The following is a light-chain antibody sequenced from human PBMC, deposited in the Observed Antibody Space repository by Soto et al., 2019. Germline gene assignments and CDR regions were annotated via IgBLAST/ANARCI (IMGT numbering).Light chain of an antibody. CDR1: SSDVGSYNF. J-gene: IGLJ2*01. CDR2: EVT. CDR3: SSYAGSNNFGVL. V-gene: IGLV2-8*01. Sequence: QSALTQPPSASGSPGQSGTISCTGTSSDVGSYNFVSWYQQHPGKAPKLMIYEVTKRPSGVPDRFSGSKSDNTASLTVSGLQAEDEADYYCSSYAGSNNFGVLFGGGTKLTVL.